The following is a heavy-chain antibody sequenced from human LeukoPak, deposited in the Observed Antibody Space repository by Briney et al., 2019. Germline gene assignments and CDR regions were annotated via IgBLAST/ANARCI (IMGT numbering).Heavy chain of an antibody. CDR3: ARGAVVEPAAIERRYYYYYYGMDV. CDR2: INHSGST. CDR1: GGSFSGYY. Sequence: SETLSLTCAVYGGSFSGYYWSWIRQPPGKGLEWIGEINHSGSTNYNPSLKSRVTISVDTSKNQFSLKLSSVTAADTAVYYCARGAVVEPAAIERRYYYYYYGMDVWGKGTTVTVSS. V-gene: IGHV4-34*01. D-gene: IGHD2-2*02. J-gene: IGHJ6*04.